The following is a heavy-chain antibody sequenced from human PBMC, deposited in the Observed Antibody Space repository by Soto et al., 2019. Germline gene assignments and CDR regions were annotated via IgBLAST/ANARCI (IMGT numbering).Heavy chain of an antibody. Sequence: SGTPSPPCTVSGGAHSRYYRSLIRQPPGKGLEWIGYIYYSGSTNYNPSLKSRVTISVDTSKNQFSLKLSSVTAADTAVYYCARQSPYNWFDPWGQGTLVTVSS. CDR1: GGAHSRYY. CDR2: IYYSGST. J-gene: IGHJ5*02. CDR3: ARQSPYNWFDP. V-gene: IGHV4-59*01.